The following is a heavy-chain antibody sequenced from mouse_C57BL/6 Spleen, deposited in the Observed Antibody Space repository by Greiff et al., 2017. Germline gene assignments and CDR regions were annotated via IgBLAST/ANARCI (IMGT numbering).Heavy chain of an antibody. Sequence: QVQLQQSGPGLVQPSQSLSITCTVSGFSLTSYGVHWVRQSPGKGLEWLGVIWSGGSTDYNAAFISRLSLSKDNSKSQVFFKMNSLQADDTAIYYCARMGYYGSSQTSYAMDYWGQGTSVTVSS. D-gene: IGHD1-1*01. CDR1: GFSLTSYG. V-gene: IGHV2-2*01. CDR3: ARMGYYGSSQTSYAMDY. J-gene: IGHJ4*01. CDR2: IWSGGST.